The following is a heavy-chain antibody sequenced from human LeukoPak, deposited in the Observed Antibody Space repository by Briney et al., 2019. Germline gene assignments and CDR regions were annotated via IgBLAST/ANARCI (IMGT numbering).Heavy chain of an antibody. CDR2: INPNSGGT. CDR1: GGTFSSYT. D-gene: IGHD3-9*01. V-gene: IGHV1-2*04. CDR3: ARGAIRYFDWLPSAEYFQH. J-gene: IGHJ1*01. Sequence: GASVKVSCKASGGTFSSYTISWVRQAPGQGLEWMGWINPNSGGTNYAQKFQGWVTMTRDTSISTAYMELSRLRSDDTAVYYCARGAIRYFDWLPSAEYFQHWGQGTLVTVSS.